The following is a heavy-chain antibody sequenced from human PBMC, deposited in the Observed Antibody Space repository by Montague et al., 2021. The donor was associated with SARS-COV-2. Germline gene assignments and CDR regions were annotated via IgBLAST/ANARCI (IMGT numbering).Heavy chain of an antibody. V-gene: IGHV4-59*01. CDR3: AREVRYYYDSRGPGAFDI. J-gene: IGHJ3*02. CDR1: GGSISSYY. D-gene: IGHD3-22*01. Sequence: SDTLSLTCTVSGGSISSYYWSWIRRPPGKGLEWIGYIYYSGSTNYNPSLKSRDTISVDTSKNQFSLKLSSVTAADTAVYYCAREVRYYYDSRGPGAFDIWGQGTMVTVSS. CDR2: IYYSGST.